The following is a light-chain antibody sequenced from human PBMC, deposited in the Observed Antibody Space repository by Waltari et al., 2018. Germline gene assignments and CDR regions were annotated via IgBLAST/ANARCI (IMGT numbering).Light chain of an antibody. CDR3: QQRSNWPSTWT. CDR2: DAS. Sequence: EIVLTQSPATLSLSPGERATLSCRASQSVSSYLAWYQQKPGQAPRLLIYDASNRAHGIPTRFSCRGFGTDFTLTISSLEPEDFAVYYCQQRSNWPSTWTFGQGTKVEIK. CDR1: QSVSSY. V-gene: IGKV3-11*01. J-gene: IGKJ1*01.